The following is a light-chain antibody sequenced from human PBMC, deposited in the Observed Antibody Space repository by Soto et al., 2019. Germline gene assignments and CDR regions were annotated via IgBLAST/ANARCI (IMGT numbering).Light chain of an antibody. CDR3: LLYYGGAQVR. V-gene: IGLV7-43*01. CDR1: AGAVTSAYY. CDR2: STS. Sequence: QAVVTQEPSLTVSQGGTVTLTCASSAGAVTSAYYTNWLQQKPGQAPRALIYSTSEKHSWTPARFSGSLLGGKAALTLSAAQPEDEADYYCLLYYGGAQVRFGGGTKLTVL. J-gene: IGLJ2*01.